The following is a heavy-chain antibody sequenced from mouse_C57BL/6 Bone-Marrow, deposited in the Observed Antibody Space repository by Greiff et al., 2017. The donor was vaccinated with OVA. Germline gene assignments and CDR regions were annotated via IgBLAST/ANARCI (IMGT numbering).Heavy chain of an antibody. V-gene: IGHV1-59*01. J-gene: IGHJ2*01. CDR3: GRRVY. CDR2: IDPSDSYT. CDR1: GYTFTSYW. Sequence: QVQLQQPGAELVRPGTSVKLSCKASGYTFTSYWMHWVKQRPGQGLEWIGVIDPSDSYTNYNQKFKGKATLTVDTSSSTAYMQLSSLTSEDSAVYYCGRRVYWDRGTTITVSS.